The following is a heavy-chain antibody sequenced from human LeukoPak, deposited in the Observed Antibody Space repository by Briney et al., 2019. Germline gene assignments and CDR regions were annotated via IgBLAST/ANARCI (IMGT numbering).Heavy chain of an antibody. CDR3: ARHQSPKWGSGERYFDY. Sequence: PGGSLRLSCEASGFTFNTYGMHWVRQAPGKGLEWVAVMWSDGSDIYYADSVKGRFTISRDNSKKTQYLQMNSLRAEDRAVYYCARHQSPKWGSGERYFDYWGQGTLVTVSS. CDR2: MWSDGSDI. D-gene: IGHD7-27*01. V-gene: IGHV3-33*01. J-gene: IGHJ4*02. CDR1: GFTFNTYG.